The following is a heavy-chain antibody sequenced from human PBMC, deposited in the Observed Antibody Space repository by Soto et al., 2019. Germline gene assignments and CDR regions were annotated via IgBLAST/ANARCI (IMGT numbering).Heavy chain of an antibody. J-gene: IGHJ4*02. D-gene: IGHD6-19*01. CDR1: GFTFSGLY. CDR2: IDSSGVKK. Sequence: QVQLTESGGGLVKPGGSLRLSCAASGFTFSGLYMSWIRQAPGKGLEWVSCIDSSGVKKYYAESVRGRFTISRDNAKNSLYRQMNSLRAEDTAVYYCARDMGAVTGDYFDYWGQGTLVTVSS. V-gene: IGHV3-11*01. CDR3: ARDMGAVTGDYFDY.